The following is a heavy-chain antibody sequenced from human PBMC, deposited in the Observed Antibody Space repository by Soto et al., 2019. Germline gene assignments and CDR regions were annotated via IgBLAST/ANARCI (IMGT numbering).Heavy chain of an antibody. CDR2: INPSGGST. D-gene: IGHD3-3*01. CDR1: GYTFTSYY. V-gene: IGHV1-46*01. J-gene: IGHJ6*02. CDR3: AGNRFLEWSTYGMDV. Sequence: AASVKVSCTASGYTFTSYYMHWVRHAPGQGLEWMGIINPSGGSTSYAQKFQGRVTMTRDTSTSTVYMELSSLRSEDTAVYYCAGNRFLEWSTYGMDVWGQGTTVTVSS.